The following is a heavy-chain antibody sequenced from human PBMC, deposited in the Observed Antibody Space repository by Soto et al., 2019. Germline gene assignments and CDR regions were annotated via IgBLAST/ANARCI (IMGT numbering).Heavy chain of an antibody. J-gene: IGHJ4*02. CDR2: ISGSGGST. CDR1: GFTFSSYA. CDR3: AKAGLLEWLSLYYSDY. D-gene: IGHD3-3*01. V-gene: IGHV3-23*01. Sequence: GGSLRLSCAASGFTFSSYAMSWVRQAPGKGLEWVSAISGSGGSTYYADSVKGRFTISRDNSKNTLYLQMNSLRAEDTAVYYCAKAGLLEWLSLYYSDYWGQGTLVTDSS.